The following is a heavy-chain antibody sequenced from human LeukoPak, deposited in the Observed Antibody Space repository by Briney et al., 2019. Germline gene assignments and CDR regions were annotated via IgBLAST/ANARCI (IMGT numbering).Heavy chain of an antibody. D-gene: IGHD1-26*01. CDR3: ARRGRRSGSYYGYFDY. J-gene: IGHJ4*02. V-gene: IGHV4-61*02. CDR1: GDSINSNNYY. CDR2: IYSSGRT. Sequence: PSETLSLTCTVSGDSINSNNYYWSWIRQPAGKGLEWIGRIYSSGRTNYNPSLKSRVTISLDTSKNQFSLKLSSVTAADTAVYYCARRGRRSGSYYGYFDYWGQGTLVTVSS.